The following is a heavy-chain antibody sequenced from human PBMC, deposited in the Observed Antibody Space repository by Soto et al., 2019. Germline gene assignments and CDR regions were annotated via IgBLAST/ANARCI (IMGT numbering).Heavy chain of an antibody. Sequence: GGSLRLSCAASGFTFSSYGMHWVRQAPGKGLEWVAVIWYDGSNKYYADSVKGRFTISRDNSKNTLYLQMNSLRAEDTAVYYCAREEAVGATTGPPFDYWGQGTLVTVSS. V-gene: IGHV3-33*01. CDR3: AREEAVGATTGPPFDY. CDR2: IWYDGSNK. J-gene: IGHJ4*02. CDR1: GFTFSSYG. D-gene: IGHD1-26*01.